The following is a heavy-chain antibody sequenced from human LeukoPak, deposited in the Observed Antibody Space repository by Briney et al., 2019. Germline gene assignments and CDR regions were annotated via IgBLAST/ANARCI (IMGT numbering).Heavy chain of an antibody. Sequence: GGSLRLSCAASGFIFSDYYMTWIRQAPGKGLEWVAHIDVRGDTIFYADSVKGRFTISRDSAKNSLFLQMNSLRVEDTAVYYCAREDNVWNLLYNYYMDVWGKGTTVTV. V-gene: IGHV3-11*01. CDR1: GFIFSDYY. J-gene: IGHJ6*03. CDR3: AREDNVWNLLYNYYMDV. CDR2: IDVRGDTI. D-gene: IGHD1-1*01.